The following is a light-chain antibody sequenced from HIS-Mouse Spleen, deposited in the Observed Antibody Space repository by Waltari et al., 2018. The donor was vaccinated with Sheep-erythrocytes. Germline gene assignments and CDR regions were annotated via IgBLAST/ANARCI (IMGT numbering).Light chain of an antibody. CDR1: QLGDKY. CDR2: QDS. CDR3: QAWDSSTAV. Sequence: SYELTQSPPVSVSPGQTASIPCSGDQLGDKYAYWYQQKPGQSPVLVIYQDSKRPSGIPERFSGSNSGNTATLTISGTQAMDEADYYCQAWDSSTAVFGGGTKLTVL. V-gene: IGLV3-1*01. J-gene: IGLJ2*01.